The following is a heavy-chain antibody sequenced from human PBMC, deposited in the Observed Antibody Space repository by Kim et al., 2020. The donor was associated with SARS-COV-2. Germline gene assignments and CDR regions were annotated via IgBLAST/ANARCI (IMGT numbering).Heavy chain of an antibody. CDR3: VKDARGIVGATLDIVY. CDR2: ISSNGGST. V-gene: IGHV3-64D*09. Sequence: GGSLRLSCSASGFTFSSYAMHWVRQAPGKGLEYVSAISSNGGSTYYADSVKGRFTISRDNSKNTLYLQMSSLRAEDTAVYYCVKDARGIVGATLDIVYWGQGTLVTVSS. CDR1: GFTFSSYA. D-gene: IGHD1-26*01. J-gene: IGHJ4*02.